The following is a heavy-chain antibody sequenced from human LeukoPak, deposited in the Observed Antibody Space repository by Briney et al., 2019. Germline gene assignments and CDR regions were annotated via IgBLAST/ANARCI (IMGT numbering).Heavy chain of an antibody. Sequence: GGSLRLSCAASGFTFSSYAMSWVRQAPGKGLEWVSAISGSGGSTHYADSVKGRFTISRDNSKNTLYLQMNSLRAEDTAVYYCAKLGIVVVVAATTWFDPWGQGTLVTVSS. J-gene: IGHJ5*02. CDR2: ISGSGGST. D-gene: IGHD2-15*01. CDR1: GFTFSSYA. V-gene: IGHV3-23*01. CDR3: AKLGIVVVVAATTWFDP.